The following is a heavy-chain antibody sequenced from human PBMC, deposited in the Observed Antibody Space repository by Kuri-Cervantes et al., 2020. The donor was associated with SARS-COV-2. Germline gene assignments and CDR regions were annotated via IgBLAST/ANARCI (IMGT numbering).Heavy chain of an antibody. Sequence: ESLKISCAVSGYSISSGYYWGWIRQPAGKGLEWIGRIYTSGSTNYNPSLKSRVTMSVDTSKNQFSLKLSSVTAADTAVYYCARGYYYYYYMDVWGKGTTVTVSS. CDR2: IYTSGST. J-gene: IGHJ6*03. V-gene: IGHV4-4*07. CDR3: ARGYYYYYYMDV. CDR1: GYSISSGYY.